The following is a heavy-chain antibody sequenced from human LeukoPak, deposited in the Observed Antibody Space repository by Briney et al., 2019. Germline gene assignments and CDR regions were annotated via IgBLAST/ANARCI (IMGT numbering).Heavy chain of an antibody. J-gene: IGHJ4*02. CDR1: GGSISSYY. V-gene: IGHV4-59*01. CDR3: ARMVRGVIFSYFDY. D-gene: IGHD3-10*01. Sequence: SETLSLTCTVSGGSISSYYWSWIRQPPGRGLEWIGYIYYSGSTNYNPSLKSRVTISVDTSKNQFSLKLSSVTAADTAVYYCARMVRGVIFSYFDYWGQGTLVTVSS. CDR2: IYYSGST.